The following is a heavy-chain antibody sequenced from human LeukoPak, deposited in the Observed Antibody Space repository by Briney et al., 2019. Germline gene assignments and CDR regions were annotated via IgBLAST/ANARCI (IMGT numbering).Heavy chain of an antibody. CDR1: GGSISSGGYY. V-gene: IGHV4-31*03. CDR3: ARDRGTMVRGVPHANWFDP. CDR2: IYYSGST. Sequence: PSETLSLTCTVSGGSISSGGYYWSWIRQHPGKGLEWIGYIYYSGSTYYNPSLKSRVTISVDTSKNQFSLKLSSVTAADTAVYYCARDRGTMVRGVPHANWFDPWGQGTLVTVSS. D-gene: IGHD3-10*01. J-gene: IGHJ5*02.